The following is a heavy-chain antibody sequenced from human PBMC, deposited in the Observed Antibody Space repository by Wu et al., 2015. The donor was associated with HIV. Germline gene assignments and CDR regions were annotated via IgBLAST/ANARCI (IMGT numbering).Heavy chain of an antibody. D-gene: IGHD5-18*01. CDR2: LIPMYGTA. Sequence: QVHLLQSGAEVKKPGSSVGVSCKASGATFSSYALSWVRQAPGQGLEWMGRLIPMYGTADYAQRFQGRVTITADVSTSTAYMVVSSLRSDDTAVYYCAGGGGRTSMDPFDFWGQGTLVTVSS. J-gene: IGHJ4*02. V-gene: IGHV1-69*13. CDR3: AGGGGRTSMDPFDF. CDR1: GATFSSYA.